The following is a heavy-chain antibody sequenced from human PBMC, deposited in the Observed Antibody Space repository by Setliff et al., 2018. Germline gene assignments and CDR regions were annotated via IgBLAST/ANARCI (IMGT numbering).Heavy chain of an antibody. D-gene: IGHD4-17*01. CDR2: ISSSSVYI. CDR3: ANWPGTPTMTTFFGPLDY. CDR1: GFSFNKHA. V-gene: IGHV3-21*04. J-gene: IGHJ4*02. Sequence: PGGSLRLSCAASGFSFNKHAMHWVRQAPGKGLEWVSFISSSSVYIKYADSVKGRFTISRDNSRNTLYLQMNSLRAEDTAVYYCANWPGTPTMTTFFGPLDYWGQGTLVTVSS.